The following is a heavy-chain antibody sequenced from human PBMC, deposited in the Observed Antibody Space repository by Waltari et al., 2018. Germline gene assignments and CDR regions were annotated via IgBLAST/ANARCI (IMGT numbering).Heavy chain of an antibody. CDR3: AREYSRICFHALDG. Sequence: QVHVVESGGGVVQPGGSLRPSCATSGFTPANYGMHWVRQAPGKGLEWVAVIQYDGSIKNYADSVKGRFTISRENSKNTLYLEMKSLRAEDTAVYYCAREYSRICFHALDGWGQGTAVTVSS. CDR2: IQYDGSIK. D-gene: IGHD6-13*01. V-gene: IGHV3-33*05. CDR1: GFTPANYG. J-gene: IGHJ6*02.